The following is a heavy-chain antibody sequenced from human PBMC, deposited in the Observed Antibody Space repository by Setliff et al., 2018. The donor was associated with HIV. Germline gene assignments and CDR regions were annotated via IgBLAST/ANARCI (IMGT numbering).Heavy chain of an antibody. Sequence: ASVKVSCKVSGGTFTRNCISWVRQAPGQGLEWMGWISAYNGNTNYAQKLQGRVTMTTDTSTSTAYMELRSLRSDDTAVYYCARAVVPTYYDVLTGYVYYMDVWGKGTTVTVSS. D-gene: IGHD3-9*01. CDR3: ARAVVPTYYDVLTGYVYYMDV. CDR2: ISAYNGNT. J-gene: IGHJ6*03. CDR1: GGTFTRNC. V-gene: IGHV1-18*01.